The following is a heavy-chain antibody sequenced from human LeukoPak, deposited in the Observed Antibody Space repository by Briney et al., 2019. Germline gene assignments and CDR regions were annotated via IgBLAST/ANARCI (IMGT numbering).Heavy chain of an antibody. CDR1: GFTFSSYA. J-gene: IGHJ4*02. D-gene: IGHD2-21*02. CDR3: ARAATVTAESAFRY. CDR2: INSNGGST. V-gene: IGHV3-64*01. Sequence: GGSLRLSCVASGFTFSSYAMHWVRQTPGKGLEYVSGINSNGGSTQYANSVKGRFTISRDNSKHTLYLQMGSLRTEDMAVYYCARAATVTAESAFRYWGQGTLVSVSS.